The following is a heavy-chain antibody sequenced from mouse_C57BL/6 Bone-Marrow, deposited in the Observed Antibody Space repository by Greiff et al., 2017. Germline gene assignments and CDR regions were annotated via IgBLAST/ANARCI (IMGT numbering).Heavy chain of an antibody. J-gene: IGHJ2*01. CDR1: GYSITSGYD. CDR3: ARGGYYVDFDY. V-gene: IGHV3-1*01. Sequence: EVQLQQSGPGMVKPSPSLSLTCTVTGYSITSGYDWHWIRHFPGNKLEWMGYITYSGSTNYNPSLKSPTSFTHDTSKNHFFLKLNSVTTEDTATYYCARGGYYVDFDYWGQGTTLTVAA. CDR2: ITYSGST. D-gene: IGHD2-3*01.